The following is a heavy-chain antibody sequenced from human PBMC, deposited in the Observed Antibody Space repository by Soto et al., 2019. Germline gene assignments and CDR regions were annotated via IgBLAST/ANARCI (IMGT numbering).Heavy chain of an antibody. J-gene: IGHJ6*02. CDR3: ARAGYSYGTNYGMDV. V-gene: IGHV4-30-2*01. Sequence: PSETLSLTCGVSDGSINSGGYSWSWIRQPAGKGLEWIGYIYHSGSTCYNPSLKSRVTISVDRSKNQFSLKLSSVTAADTAVYYCARAGYSYGTNYGMDVWGQGTTVTVSS. D-gene: IGHD5-18*01. CDR1: DGSINSGGYS. CDR2: IYHSGST.